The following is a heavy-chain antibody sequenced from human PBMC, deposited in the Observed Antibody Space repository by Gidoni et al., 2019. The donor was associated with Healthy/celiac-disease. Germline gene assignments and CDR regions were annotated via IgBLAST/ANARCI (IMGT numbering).Heavy chain of an antibody. J-gene: IGHJ4*02. Sequence: QVQLVQSGAEVKKPGSSVKVSCKASGGTFSSYAISWVRQAPGQGLEWMGRIIPILGIANYAQKFQGRVTIIADKSTSTAYMELSSLRSEDTAVYYCARGKDYSKTPLDYWGQGTLVTVSS. CDR3: ARGKDYSKTPLDY. CDR2: IIPILGIA. D-gene: IGHD4-4*01. V-gene: IGHV1-69*04. CDR1: GGTFSSYA.